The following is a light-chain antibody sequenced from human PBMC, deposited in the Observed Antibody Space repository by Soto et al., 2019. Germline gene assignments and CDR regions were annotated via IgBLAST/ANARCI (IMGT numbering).Light chain of an antibody. CDR2: DVT. Sequence: QSALTHPRSLSGSRGKSVTTACTYVSCYQRHPLKAPKLIIFDVTKRPSVVPDGFSGYKSGNTASLTISGLQTEDEADYSCCSYAGSYSWVLFGGGTQLTVL. V-gene: IGLV2-11*01. CDR1: Y. CDR3: CSYAGSYSWVL. J-gene: IGLJ2*01.